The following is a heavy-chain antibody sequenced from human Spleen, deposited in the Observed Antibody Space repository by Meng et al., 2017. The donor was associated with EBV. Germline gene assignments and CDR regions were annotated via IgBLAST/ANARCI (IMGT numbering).Heavy chain of an antibody. D-gene: IGHD4-17*01. CDR3: AREDTVTSHGGGLIKY. CDR2: INHGGRT. CDR1: SGSFSDHY. Sequence: QVPLLQWGTRLLKPSETLSLTCAVYSGSFSDHYWSWIRQPPGKGLEWIGEINHGGRTNYNPSLKSRVTMSLDTSKNQFSLNVRSVTAADTAVYYCAREDTVTSHGGGLIKYWGQGILVTVSS. J-gene: IGHJ4*02. V-gene: IGHV4-34*01.